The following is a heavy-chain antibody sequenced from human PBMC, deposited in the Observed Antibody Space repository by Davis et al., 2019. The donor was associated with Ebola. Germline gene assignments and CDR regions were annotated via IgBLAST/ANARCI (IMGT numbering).Heavy chain of an antibody. CDR2: IHHSGST. Sequence: SETLSLTCTVSGYSISSGFYWGWIRQPPGKGLEWIGSIHHSGSTYHNPSLKSRITISVDMSKNQFALKLRSVTAADTGVYYCARGNGWFNWFFHLWGRGTLVTVSS. CDR1: GYSISSGFY. J-gene: IGHJ2*01. D-gene: IGHD2-15*01. CDR3: ARGNGWFNWFFHL. V-gene: IGHV4-38-2*02.